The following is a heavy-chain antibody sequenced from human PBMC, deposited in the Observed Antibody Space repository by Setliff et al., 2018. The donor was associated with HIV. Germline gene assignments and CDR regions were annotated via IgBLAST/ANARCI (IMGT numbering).Heavy chain of an antibody. CDR2: IYYSGST. Sequence: TLSLTCTVSGGSISSGGYYWSWIRQHPGKGLEWIGYIYYSGSTYYNPSLKSLVTISVDTSKNQFSLKLSSVTAADTAVYYCARGASNPGTNWFDPWGQGTLVTVSS. J-gene: IGHJ5*02. CDR1: GGSISSGGYY. D-gene: IGHD2-2*01. V-gene: IGHV4-31*01. CDR3: ARGASNPGTNWFDP.